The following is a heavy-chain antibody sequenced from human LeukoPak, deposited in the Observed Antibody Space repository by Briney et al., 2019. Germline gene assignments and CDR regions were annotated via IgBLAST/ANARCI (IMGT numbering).Heavy chain of an antibody. CDR1: GCTFSSNA. V-gene: IGHV3-23*01. D-gene: IGHD1-26*01. CDR2: ISVSGGST. Sequence: GGTLRLSCTASGCTFSSNAMSWVRHAPGKGKEWVSAISVSGGSTYYADSVKGRFAISRDNSKNTLYLQMNSLRAEDRAVYYCAIVPLKWELLSTFDFWGQGTLVSVSS. J-gene: IGHJ4*02. CDR3: AIVPLKWELLSTFDF.